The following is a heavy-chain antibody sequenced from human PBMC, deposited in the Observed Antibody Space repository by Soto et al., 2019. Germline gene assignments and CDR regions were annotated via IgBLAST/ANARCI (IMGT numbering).Heavy chain of an antibody. V-gene: IGHV4-34*01. CDR2: INHSGST. CDR3: ASAKAGYSYGYVFDY. J-gene: IGHJ4*02. Sequence: SETLSLTCAVYGGSFSGYYWSWIRQPPGKGLEWIGEINHSGSTNYNPSLKSRVTISVDTSKNQFSLKLSSATAADTAVYYCASAKAGYSYGYVFDYWGQGTLVTVSS. CDR1: GGSFSGYY. D-gene: IGHD5-18*01.